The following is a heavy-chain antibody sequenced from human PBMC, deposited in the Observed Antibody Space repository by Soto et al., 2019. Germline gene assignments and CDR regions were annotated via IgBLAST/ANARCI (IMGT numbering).Heavy chain of an antibody. D-gene: IGHD2-2*01. V-gene: IGHV3-30*18. J-gene: IGHJ4*02. CDR2: ISYDGSNK. Sequence: HPGGSMRLSCAASGFTFSSYGMHWVRQAPGKGLEWVAVISYDGSNKYYADSVKGRFTISRDNSKNTLYLQMNSLRAEDTAVYYCAKDYCSSTSCYFLGLDYWGQGTLVTVSS. CDR1: GFTFSSYG. CDR3: AKDYCSSTSCYFLGLDY.